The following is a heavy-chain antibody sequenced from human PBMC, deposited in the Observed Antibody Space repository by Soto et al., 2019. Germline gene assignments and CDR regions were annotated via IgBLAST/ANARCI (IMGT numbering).Heavy chain of an antibody. V-gene: IGHV4-59*02. CDR1: GASVTTYY. CDR3: ARRGRRYSVFLSRPQAVGAFDI. Sequence: SETLSLTCTVSGASVTTYYWNWIRQSPGKGLEWIGNIFYSVSSNYDPSLESRVTISVDTSKNQFSLKLRSVTAADTAVYYCARRGRRYSVFLSRPQAVGAFDIRGQRTPVTVSS. D-gene: IGHD3-9*01. CDR2: IFYSVSS. J-gene: IGHJ3*02.